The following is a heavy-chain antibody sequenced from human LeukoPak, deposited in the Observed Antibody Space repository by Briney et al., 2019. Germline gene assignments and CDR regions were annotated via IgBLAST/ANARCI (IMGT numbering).Heavy chain of an antibody. CDR3: ARDRSNPVPSYMDV. V-gene: IGHV3-30*04. CDR1: GFTFSSYA. CDR2: TSYDGSNK. J-gene: IGHJ6*03. Sequence: PGGSLRLSCAASGFTFSSYAMHWVRQAPGKGLEWVAETSYDGSNKYYADSVKGRFTISRDNSKNTLYLQMNSLRAEDTAVYYCARDRSNPVPSYMDVWGKGTTVTISS.